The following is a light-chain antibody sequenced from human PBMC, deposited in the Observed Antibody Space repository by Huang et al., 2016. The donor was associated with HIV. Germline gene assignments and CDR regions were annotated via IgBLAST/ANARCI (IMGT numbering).Light chain of an antibody. CDR1: QSVATN. CDR3: QQYHNWPYT. CDR2: GAS. V-gene: IGKV3-15*01. J-gene: IGKJ2*01. Sequence: EIIMTQSPATLSLSPGEGASLSCRANQSVATNLAWYLHRPGQSPRILIFGASTRASGLPGRVSGRGSGTQFTLTVSGLQSEDFAVYYCQQYHNWPYTFGQGTKLEI.